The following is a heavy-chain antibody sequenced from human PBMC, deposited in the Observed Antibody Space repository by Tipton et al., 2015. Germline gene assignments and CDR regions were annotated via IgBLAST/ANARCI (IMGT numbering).Heavy chain of an antibody. CDR3: ARDLWVSGSYYWLFDL. Sequence: GLVKPSQTLSLTCAISGDSVSSNSATWNWIRQSPSRGLEWLGRTYYRSKWYNDYPVSVNSRITINPDTSKNQFSLHLNSVTPEDTAVYYCARDLWVSGSYYWLFDLWGRGPLVTVSS. V-gene: IGHV6-1*01. D-gene: IGHD1-26*01. J-gene: IGHJ2*01. CDR2: TYYRSKWYN. CDR1: GDSVSSNSAT.